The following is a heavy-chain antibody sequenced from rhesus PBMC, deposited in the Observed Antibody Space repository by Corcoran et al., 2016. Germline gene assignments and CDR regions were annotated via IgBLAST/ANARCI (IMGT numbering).Heavy chain of an antibody. Sequence: QLQLQESGPGLVKPSETLSLTCAVSGGSISGYLWSWIRQPPGKGLEWFGRIDRSGSTDYNPSLKSRVNMSRDTSKNQFSLKLSSVTAADTAVYYCARDVLNAFDFWGQGLRVTVSS. D-gene: IGHD3-16*01. J-gene: IGHJ3*01. CDR1: GGSISGYL. CDR3: ARDVLNAFDF. V-gene: IGHV4-160*01. CDR2: IDRSGST.